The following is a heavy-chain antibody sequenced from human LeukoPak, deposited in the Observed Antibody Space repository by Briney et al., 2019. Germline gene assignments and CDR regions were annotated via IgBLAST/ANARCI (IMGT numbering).Heavy chain of an antibody. D-gene: IGHD1-26*01. Sequence: GGSLRLSCAASGFTFSSYDMGWVGPAPGKGLEWVSGISGIGGRTQYADSVKGRFTISRDNSRTTLYLQMNSLTAEDTAVYYCAKSRRELMSDDAFDIWGQGTMVTVSS. CDR1: GFTFSSYD. J-gene: IGHJ3*02. CDR2: ISGIGGRT. CDR3: AKSRRELMSDDAFDI. V-gene: IGHV3-23*01.